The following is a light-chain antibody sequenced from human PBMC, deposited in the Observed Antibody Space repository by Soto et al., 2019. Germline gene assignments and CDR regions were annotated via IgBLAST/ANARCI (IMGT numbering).Light chain of an antibody. CDR2: EVS. J-gene: IGLJ1*01. CDR1: SSDVGGYNY. V-gene: IGLV2-14*01. Sequence: QPASVSGSPGQSITISCTGTSSDVGGYNYVSWYQQHPGKAPKLMIYEVSNRPSGVSNRFSGSKSGNTASLTISGLQAEDEANYYCSSYTCSSTYVFGTGTKLTVL. CDR3: SSYTCSSTYV.